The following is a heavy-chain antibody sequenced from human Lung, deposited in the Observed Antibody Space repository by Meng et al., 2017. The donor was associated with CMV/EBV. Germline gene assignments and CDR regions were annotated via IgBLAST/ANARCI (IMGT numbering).Heavy chain of an antibody. V-gene: IGHV3-48*03. CDR3: ATYNRYGYNSHLFDY. Sequence: SLKIHRAASGLTFSSFQMNWVRQSPGRGLEWLAYINPSGSVMEYADSVQGRFTISRDNAKNSVYVQMNNLRVEDTAVYYCATYNRYGYNSHLFDYWGQGTLVTGSS. CDR2: INPSGSVM. D-gene: IGHD5-12*01. J-gene: IGHJ4*02. CDR1: GLTFSSFQ.